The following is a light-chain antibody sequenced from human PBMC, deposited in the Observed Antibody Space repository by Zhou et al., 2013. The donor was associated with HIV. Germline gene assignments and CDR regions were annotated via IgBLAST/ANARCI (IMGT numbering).Light chain of an antibody. V-gene: IGLV1-44*01. CDR2: SNA. J-gene: IGLJ1*01. CDR1: SSNIGSNT. Sequence: QSVVTQPPSASGTPGQRVTISCSGSSSNIGSNTVNWYQQLPGTAPKLLIYSNAQRPSGVPDRFSGSKSGASASLAISGLQSDDEADYYCATWDDSLDGLVFGTGTKVTVL. CDR3: ATWDDSLDGLV.